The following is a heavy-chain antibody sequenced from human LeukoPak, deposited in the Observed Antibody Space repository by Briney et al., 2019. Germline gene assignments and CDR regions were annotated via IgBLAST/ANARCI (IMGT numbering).Heavy chain of an antibody. J-gene: IGHJ3*02. Sequence: PGGSLRLSCAASGFTFSSYSMNWVRQAPGKGLEWVSSISRSSSYIYYADSVKGRFTISRDNAKNSLYLQMKSLRAEDTAVYYCARDLWLLHSFDIWGQGTMVTVSS. CDR3: ARDLWLLHSFDI. D-gene: IGHD5-12*01. CDR1: GFTFSSYS. CDR2: ISRSSSYI. V-gene: IGHV3-21*01.